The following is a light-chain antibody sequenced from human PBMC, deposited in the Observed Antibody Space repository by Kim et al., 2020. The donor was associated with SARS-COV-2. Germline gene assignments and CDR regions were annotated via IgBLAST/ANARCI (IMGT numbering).Light chain of an antibody. CDR3: QQYSSTPLT. V-gene: IGKV3-20*01. CDR2: DAS. J-gene: IGKJ4*01. CDR1: RLVVSSN. Sequence: SPGERAAPASWTARLVVSSNLAWYQQKPGQPPRLLIYDASSRATGIPDRFSGSGSGTDFTLTISRLQSEDFAVYYCQQYSSTPLTFGGGTKVDIK.